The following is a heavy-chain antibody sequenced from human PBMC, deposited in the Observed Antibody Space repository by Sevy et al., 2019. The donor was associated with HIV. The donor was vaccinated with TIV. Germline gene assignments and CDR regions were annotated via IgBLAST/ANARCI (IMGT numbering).Heavy chain of an antibody. CDR3: ARDVDSNYDGIDA. CDR1: GFIFSNHG. V-gene: IGHV3-33*01. J-gene: IGHJ6*02. D-gene: IGHD4-4*01. Sequence: GGSLRLSCAASGFIFSNHGMHWVRQAPGKGLEWVARIWYDGSDTYYGESVKGRFTISRDNSQSTVDLQMNSLRVEDTAVYYCARDVDSNYDGIDAWGQGTTVTVSS. CDR2: IWYDGSDT.